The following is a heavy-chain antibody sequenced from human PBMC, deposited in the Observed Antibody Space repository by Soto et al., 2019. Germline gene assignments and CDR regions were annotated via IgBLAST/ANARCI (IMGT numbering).Heavy chain of an antibody. CDR1: GFTFSTYA. CDR3: AKDMYYFDY. Sequence: EVQLLASGGGLVQPGGSLRLSCATSGFTFSTYAMNWVRQAPGKGLEWVSAIRGSGGSTYYADSVKGRFTISRDNSKNPLYLQMNSLRAEDTAVYYCAKDMYYFDYWGQGTLVTVSS. CDR2: IRGSGGST. V-gene: IGHV3-23*01. J-gene: IGHJ4*02.